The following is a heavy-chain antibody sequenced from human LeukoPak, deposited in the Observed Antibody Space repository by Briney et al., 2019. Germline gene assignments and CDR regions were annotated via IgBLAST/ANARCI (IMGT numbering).Heavy chain of an antibody. CDR2: INTSGGSA. Sequence: ASVKVSCKASGYMFTTYYIHWVRQAPGQGLEWMGIINTSGGSATYAQKFQGRVTMTRDTFTSTVYMELSSLRSEDMAVYYCAREGYSGYDWFDYWGQGTLVTVSS. CDR3: AREGYSGYDWFDY. J-gene: IGHJ4*02. V-gene: IGHV1-46*01. D-gene: IGHD5-12*01. CDR1: GYMFTTYY.